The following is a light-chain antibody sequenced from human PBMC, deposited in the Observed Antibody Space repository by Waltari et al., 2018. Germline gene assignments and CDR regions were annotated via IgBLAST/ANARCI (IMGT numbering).Light chain of an antibody. V-gene: IGLV2-11*01. CDR2: DVT. CDR1: SSHVGGSDS. CDR3: CSYAGSSVL. J-gene: IGLJ2*01. Sequence: QSALTQPRSVSGSPGQSVTIPCPGTSSHVGGSDSVSWYQQHPGKAPKLMIYDVTKRPSGVPDRFSGSKSGNTASLTISGLQVEDEADYYCCSYAGSSVLFGGGTKLTVL.